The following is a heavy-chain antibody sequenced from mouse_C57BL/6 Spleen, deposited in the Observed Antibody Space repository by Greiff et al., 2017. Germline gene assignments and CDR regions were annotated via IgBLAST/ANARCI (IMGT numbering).Heavy chain of an antibody. CDR1: GYTFTSYG. CDR3: ARPGGSSFNWYFDV. D-gene: IGHD1-1*01. CDR2: IYPRSGNT. Sequence: QVQLQQSGAELARPGASVKLSCKASGYTFTSYGISWVKQRTGQGLEWIGEIYPRSGNTYYNEKFKGKATLTADKSSSTAYMELRSLTSEDSAVYFCARPGGSSFNWYFDVWGTGTTVTVSS. V-gene: IGHV1-81*01. J-gene: IGHJ1*03.